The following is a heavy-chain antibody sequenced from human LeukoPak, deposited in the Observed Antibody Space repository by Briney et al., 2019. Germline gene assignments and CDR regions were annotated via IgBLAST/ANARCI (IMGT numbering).Heavy chain of an antibody. Sequence: GGSLRHSCAEPRFKPSNFPRTCFSQAPGKGLEWVSFIGANGDTNYAESVKDRFTISRDNSKKTLFLEIQSLRVEDTAVYYSAMCNWIGNWEFFDWGQGTLVVVAS. V-gene: IGHV3-23*01. J-gene: IGHJ4*02. D-gene: IGHD3-10*01. CDR1: RFKPSNFP. CDR2: IGANGDT. CDR3: AMCNWIGNWEFFD.